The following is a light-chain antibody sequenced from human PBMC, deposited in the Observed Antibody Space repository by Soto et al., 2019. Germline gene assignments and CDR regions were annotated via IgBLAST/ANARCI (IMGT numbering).Light chain of an antibody. CDR3: QQYNSYSPT. J-gene: IGKJ1*01. Sequence: DIQMTQSPSTLSASVGDRVIITCRASQSISSWLAWYQQKPGKAPKLLIYDASSLESGVPPRFSGSGSGTEFILTISSLQPDDFATYYCQQYNSYSPTFGQGTKVEVK. V-gene: IGKV1-5*01. CDR1: QSISSW. CDR2: DAS.